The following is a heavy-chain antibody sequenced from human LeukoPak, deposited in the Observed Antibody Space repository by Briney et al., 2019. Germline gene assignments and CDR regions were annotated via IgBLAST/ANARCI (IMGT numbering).Heavy chain of an antibody. V-gene: IGHV4-38-2*02. Sequence: PSETLSLTCTVSGYSISSGYYWGWIRQPPGKGLEWIGSIYHSGSTYYNPSLKSRVTISVDTSKNQFSLKLSSVTAADTAVYYCARERQQGYCSSTSCDRVRVWFAPLGQGTLVTVSS. CDR1: GYSISSGYY. J-gene: IGHJ5*02. D-gene: IGHD2-2*01. CDR3: ARERQQGYCSSTSCDRVRVWFAP. CDR2: IYHSGST.